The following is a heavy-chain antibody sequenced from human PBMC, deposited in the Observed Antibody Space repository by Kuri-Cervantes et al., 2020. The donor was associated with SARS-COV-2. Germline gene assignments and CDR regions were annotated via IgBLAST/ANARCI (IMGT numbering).Heavy chain of an antibody. CDR3: AKRYQDTIFGVVIDYYYMDV. Sequence: GGSLRLSCAASGFTFSSYSMNWVRQAPGKGLEWVSSISSSSSYIYYADSVKGRFTISRDNSKNTLYLQMNSLRAEDTAVYYCAKRYQDTIFGVVIDYYYMDVWGKGTTVTVSS. CDR1: GFTFSSYS. CDR2: ISSSSSYI. D-gene: IGHD3-3*01. V-gene: IGHV3-21*01. J-gene: IGHJ6*03.